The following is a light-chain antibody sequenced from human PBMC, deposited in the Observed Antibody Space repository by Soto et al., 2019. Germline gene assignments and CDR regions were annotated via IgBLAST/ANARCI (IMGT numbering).Light chain of an antibody. CDR3: MQPLQSWT. CDR1: QSLLHSNGYNY. CDR2: LGS. V-gene: IGKV2-28*01. J-gene: IGKJ1*01. Sequence: DIVMTQSPPSLPVTPGERAPVSCRSXQSLLHSNGYNYLDWYLQKPGQSPXXLIYLGSNRASGVPDRFSGSGSGTDFTLKISRVEAEDVGVYYCMQPLQSWTFGRGTKVDIK.